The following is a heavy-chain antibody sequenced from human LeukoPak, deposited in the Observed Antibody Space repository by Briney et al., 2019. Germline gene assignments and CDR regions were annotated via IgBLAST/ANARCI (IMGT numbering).Heavy chain of an antibody. CDR3: PRDVGFTVSLFDY. CDR1: GFTFSSYR. CDR2: ISSSSSYI. V-gene: IGHV3-21*01. J-gene: IGHJ4*02. D-gene: IGHD4-11*01. Sequence: GGSLRLSCAASGFTFSSYRMNWVRQAPGRGLEWVSSISSSSSYIYYADSVKGRFTISRDNAKNSLYLQMNSLRAEDTAVYYCPRDVGFTVSLFDYWGQGTLVTVSS.